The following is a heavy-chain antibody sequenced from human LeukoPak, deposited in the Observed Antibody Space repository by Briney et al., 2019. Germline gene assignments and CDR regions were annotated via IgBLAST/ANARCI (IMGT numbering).Heavy chain of an antibody. J-gene: IGHJ4*02. V-gene: IGHV4-61*02. CDR3: ARERYYDFWSGPIDY. CDR1: GGSTSSGSYY. D-gene: IGHD3-3*01. Sequence: SETLSLTCTVSGGSTSSGSYYWSWIRQPAGKGLEWIGRIYTSGSTNYNPSLKSRVTISVDTSKNQFSLKLSSVTAADTAVYYCARERYYDFWSGPIDYWGQGTLVTVSS. CDR2: IYTSGST.